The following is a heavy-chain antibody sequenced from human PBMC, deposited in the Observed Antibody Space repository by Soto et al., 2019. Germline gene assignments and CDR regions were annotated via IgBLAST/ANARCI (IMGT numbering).Heavy chain of an antibody. CDR3: AVTMVRGVKRDSDY. J-gene: IGHJ4*02. D-gene: IGHD3-10*01. Sequence: KTSETLSLTCTVSGGSISSGGYYWSWIRQHPGKGLEWIGYIYYSGSTYYNPSLKSRVTISVDASKNQFSLKLSSVTAADTAVCYCAVTMVRGVKRDSDYWGQGTLVTVSS. CDR2: IYYSGST. V-gene: IGHV4-31*03. CDR1: GGSISSGGYY.